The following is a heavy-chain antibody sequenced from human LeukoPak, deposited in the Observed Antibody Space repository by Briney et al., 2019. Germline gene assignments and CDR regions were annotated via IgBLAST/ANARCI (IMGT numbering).Heavy chain of an antibody. V-gene: IGHV3-9*01. CDR3: AKAPYYDFWSGYLYFDY. CDR1: GFTFDDYA. J-gene: IGHJ4*02. Sequence: SLRLSCAASGFTFDDYAMHWVRQAPGKGLEWVSGISWNSGSIGYADSVKGRFTISRDNAKNSLYLQMNSLRAEDTALYYCAKAPYYDFWSGYLYFDYWGQGTLVTVSS. CDR2: ISWNSGSI. D-gene: IGHD3-3*01.